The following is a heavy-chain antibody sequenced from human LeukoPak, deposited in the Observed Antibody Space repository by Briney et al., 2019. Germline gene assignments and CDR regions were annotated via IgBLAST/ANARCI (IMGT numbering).Heavy chain of an antibody. CDR3: ARGSFGPNSGYYY. Sequence: GGSLRLSCAASGFTFSSYAMSWVRQAPGKGLEWVSVIIGSGGSTFYADSVKGRFTISRDNAKNTLYLQMSSLRAEDTAVYYCARGSFGPNSGYYYWGQGTLVTVSS. CDR2: IIGSGGST. CDR1: GFTFSSYA. V-gene: IGHV3-23*01. J-gene: IGHJ4*02. D-gene: IGHD3-22*01.